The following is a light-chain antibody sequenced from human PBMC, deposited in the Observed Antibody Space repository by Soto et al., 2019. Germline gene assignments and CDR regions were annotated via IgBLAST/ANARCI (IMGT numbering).Light chain of an antibody. CDR3: QQYNYWPIT. Sequence: EVVMTQSPATLSVSPGERVTLSCRSSQSVADNLAWFQQKPGQGPRLLIHGASTRATGIPARFSGSGSETDFTLTVSSLRSEDSAVYYCQQYNYWPITFGQGIRLEI. CDR2: GAS. J-gene: IGKJ5*01. CDR1: QSVADN. V-gene: IGKV3-15*01.